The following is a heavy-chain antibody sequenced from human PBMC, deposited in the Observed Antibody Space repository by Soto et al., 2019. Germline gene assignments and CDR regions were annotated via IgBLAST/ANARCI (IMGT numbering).Heavy chain of an antibody. J-gene: IGHJ4*02. D-gene: IGHD3-10*01. CDR1: GFNFGDYA. CDR2: IRSKASGGTA. Sequence: GGSLRLSCTTSGFNFGDYAMIWLRQAPGKGLEWLAFIRSKASGGTAEYAASVKDRFTILRDDSEGIAYLQMNSLKTEDTAVYYCTRDKFGERAFDYWGQGALVTVSS. V-gene: IGHV3-49*03. CDR3: TRDKFGERAFDY.